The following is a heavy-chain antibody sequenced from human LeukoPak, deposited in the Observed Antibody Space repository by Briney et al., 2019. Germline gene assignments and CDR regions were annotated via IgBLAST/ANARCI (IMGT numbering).Heavy chain of an antibody. CDR1: GYNFASYW. V-gene: IGHV5-51*01. Sequence: GESLKISCKGSGYNFASYWIGWVRQLPGKGLEWMAIIYPGGSDTRNSPSLQGQVTISADRSINTAYLEWSSLKASDSAMYFCASSKSMAGNHQYFNYWGQGTLVTVSS. J-gene: IGHJ4*02. D-gene: IGHD6-19*01. CDR3: ASSKSMAGNHQYFNY. CDR2: IYPGGSDT.